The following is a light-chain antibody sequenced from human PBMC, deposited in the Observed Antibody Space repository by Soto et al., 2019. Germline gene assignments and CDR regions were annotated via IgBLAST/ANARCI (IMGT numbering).Light chain of an antibody. CDR2: DVS. J-gene: IGLJ1*01. Sequence: QSALTQPRSVSGSPGQSVTISCTGTSSDVGGYNYVSWYQQHPGKAPKLMIYDVSKRPSGVPDRFSGSKSGNTASLTTSGLQAEDEADYYCCSYAGSYTHYXXXTGTKXTVL. CDR3: CSYAGSYTHYX. V-gene: IGLV2-11*01. CDR1: SSDVGGYNY.